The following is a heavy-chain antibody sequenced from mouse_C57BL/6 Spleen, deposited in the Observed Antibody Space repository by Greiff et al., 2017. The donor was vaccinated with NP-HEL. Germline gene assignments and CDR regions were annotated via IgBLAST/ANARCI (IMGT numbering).Heavy chain of an antibody. J-gene: IGHJ4*01. CDR1: GFSLTSYG. D-gene: IGHD3-2*02. V-gene: IGHV2-6*01. CDR3: ARDSSGYGYAMDY. Sequence: VMLVESGPGLVAPSQSLSITCTVSGFSLTSYGVDWVRQSPGKGLEWLGVIWGVGSTNYNSALKSRLSISKDNSKSQVFLKMNSLQTDDTAMYYCARDSSGYGYAMDYWGQGTSVTVSS. CDR2: IWGVGST.